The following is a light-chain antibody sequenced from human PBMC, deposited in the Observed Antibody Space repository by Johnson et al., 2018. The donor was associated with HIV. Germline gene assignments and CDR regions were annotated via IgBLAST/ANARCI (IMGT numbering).Light chain of an antibody. CDR2: DNN. CDR3: GTWDSSLSAYV. J-gene: IGLJ1*01. Sequence: QSVLTQPPSVYAAPGQKVTISCSGSSSNIGNNYVSWYQQLPGTAPKLLIYDNNKRPSGIPDRFSGSKSGTSATLGITGLQTGDEVDYYCGTWDSSLSAYVFGTGTKVTVL. V-gene: IGLV1-51*01. CDR1: SSNIGNNY.